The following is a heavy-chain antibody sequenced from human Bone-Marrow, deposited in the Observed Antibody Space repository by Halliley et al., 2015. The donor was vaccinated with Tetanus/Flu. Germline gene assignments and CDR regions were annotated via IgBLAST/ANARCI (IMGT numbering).Heavy chain of an antibody. J-gene: IGHJ4*02. CDR3: ARDLGLRVSGTTGFDS. Sequence: GWISAYNGNPNYAQKLQGRVPMPTDTSTSTAYMELTSLRSDDTAVYYCARDLGLRVSGTTGFDSWGQGTLVTVSS. CDR2: ISAYNGNP. V-gene: IGHV1-18*01. D-gene: IGHD1-20*01.